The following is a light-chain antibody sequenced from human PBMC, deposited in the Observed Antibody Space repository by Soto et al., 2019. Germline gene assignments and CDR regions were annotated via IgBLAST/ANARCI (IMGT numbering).Light chain of an antibody. CDR1: QSIDTY. CDR2: AAS. CDR3: QQSYSTPWT. V-gene: IGKV1-39*01. Sequence: DIQMTQSPSSLSASVGDRVTITCRTSQSIDTYLNWYQEKPGKAPNLLMFAASSLQSGVPSRFSGRGSGTDFTLTITSLQPEDVATYYCQQSYSTPWTFGQGTKVEVK. J-gene: IGKJ1*01.